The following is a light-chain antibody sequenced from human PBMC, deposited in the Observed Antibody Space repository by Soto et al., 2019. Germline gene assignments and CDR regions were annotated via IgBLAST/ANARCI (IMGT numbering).Light chain of an antibody. CDR1: HSDVGSYNL. J-gene: IGLJ2*01. CDR3: CSYAGSFSVI. V-gene: IGLV2-23*01. Sequence: QSVLTQSASVSGSPGQSITISCTGTHSDVGSYNLVSWYQQHPGKAPKLIIYEDSKRPSGVSNRFSGSKSGYTASLTISGLEAEDEADYYCCSYAGSFSVIFGGGTKLTVL. CDR2: EDS.